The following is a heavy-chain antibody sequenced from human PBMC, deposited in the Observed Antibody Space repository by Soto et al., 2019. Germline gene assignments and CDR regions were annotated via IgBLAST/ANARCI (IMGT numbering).Heavy chain of an antibody. CDR1: GGTFSSYA. CDR2: IIPIFGTA. D-gene: IGHD2-21*02. Sequence: SVKVSCKASGGTFSSYAISWVRQAPGQGLEWMGGIIPIFGTANYAQKFQGRVTITADESTSTAYMELSSLRSEDTAVYYCARGRLDTVVTPRAFDIWGQGTMVTVSS. CDR3: ARGRLDTVVTPRAFDI. J-gene: IGHJ3*02. V-gene: IGHV1-69*13.